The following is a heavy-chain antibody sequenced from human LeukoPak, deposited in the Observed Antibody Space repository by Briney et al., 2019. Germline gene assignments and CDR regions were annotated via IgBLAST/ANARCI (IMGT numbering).Heavy chain of an antibody. CDR3: ARDKYYDRYFDS. J-gene: IGHJ4*02. CDR2: IKQDGSEK. CDR1: GFTFNNNW. V-gene: IGHV3-7*01. Sequence: PGGSLRLSCVGSGFTFNNNWMSWVRQAPGKVLEWVANIKQDGSEKYYVDSVKGRFTIFRDNAKNSLSLQMNSLRVEDSGVYYCARDKYYDRYFDSWGQGTLVTVSS. D-gene: IGHD3-22*01.